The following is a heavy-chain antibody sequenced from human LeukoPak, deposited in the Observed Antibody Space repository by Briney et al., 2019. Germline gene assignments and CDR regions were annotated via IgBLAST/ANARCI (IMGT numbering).Heavy chain of an antibody. J-gene: IGHJ4*02. CDR1: GYTFTSYD. Sequence: ASVKVSCKASGYTFTSYDINRVRQATGQGLEWMGWMNPNSGNTGYAQKFQGRVTITRNTSISTAYMELSSLRSEDMAVYYCARVLSKYSSSGGDYWGQGTLVTVSS. CDR2: MNPNSGNT. CDR3: ARVLSKYSSSGGDY. D-gene: IGHD6-13*01. V-gene: IGHV1-8*03.